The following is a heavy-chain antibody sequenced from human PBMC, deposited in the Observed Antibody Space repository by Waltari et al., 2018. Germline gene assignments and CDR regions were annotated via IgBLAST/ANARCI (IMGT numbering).Heavy chain of an antibody. CDR3: VREVGGSGSY. D-gene: IGHD3-10*01. CDR1: GFSFSDYW. V-gene: IGHV3-7*01. J-gene: IGHJ4*02. CDR2: IKQDGSEK. Sequence: EVQLVESGGGWVQPGGSLRLSCTASGFSFSDYWMPWVRQATGKGLEWVANIKQDGSEKYYVDPVKGRFTISRDNTKNSLYLQMNSLRAEDTAVYYCVREVGGSGSYWGQGTLVTVSS.